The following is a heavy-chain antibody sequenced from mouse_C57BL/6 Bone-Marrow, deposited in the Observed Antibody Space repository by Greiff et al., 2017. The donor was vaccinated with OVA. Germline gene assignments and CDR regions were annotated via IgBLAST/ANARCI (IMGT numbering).Heavy chain of an antibody. D-gene: IGHD1-2*01. CDR1: GYTFTSYW. V-gene: IGHV1-69*01. J-gene: IGHJ1*03. CDR3: ARHYYWYFDV. Sequence: QVQLQQPGAELVMPGASVKLSCKASGYTFTSYWMHWVQQRPGQGLEWIGEIDPSDSYTTYNQKVKGKFTLTVDKSSSTAYMQLSSLTSEDSAVYSCARHYYWYFDVWGTGTTVTVTS. CDR2: IDPSDSYT.